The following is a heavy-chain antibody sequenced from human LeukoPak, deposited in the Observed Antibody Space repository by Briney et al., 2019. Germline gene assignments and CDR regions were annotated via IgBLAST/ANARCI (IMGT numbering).Heavy chain of an antibody. CDR1: GYTFTGYY. CDR3: ARGPIWELLPTDY. Sequence: ASVKVSCKASGYTFTGYYMHWVRQAPGQGLEWMGWINPNSGGTNYAQKFEGRVTMTRDTSISTAYMELSRLRSDDTAVYYCARGPIWELLPTDYRGQGTLVTVSS. D-gene: IGHD1-26*01. V-gene: IGHV1-2*02. CDR2: INPNSGGT. J-gene: IGHJ4*02.